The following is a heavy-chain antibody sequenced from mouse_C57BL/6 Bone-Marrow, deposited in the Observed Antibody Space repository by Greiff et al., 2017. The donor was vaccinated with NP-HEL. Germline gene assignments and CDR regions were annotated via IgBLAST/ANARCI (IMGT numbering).Heavy chain of an antibody. D-gene: IGHD2-3*01. CDR2: INPNNGGT. CDR3: ATDGYYLV. Sequence: EVQLPQSGPELVKPGASVKMSCKASGYTFPDYNMHWVKPSHGKSLEWIGYINPNNGGTRYNQKFKGKATMTVNKSSSTAYMELRSLTSEDSAVYYCATDGYYLVWGTGTTVTVSS. CDR1: GYTFPDYN. V-gene: IGHV1-22*01. J-gene: IGHJ1*03.